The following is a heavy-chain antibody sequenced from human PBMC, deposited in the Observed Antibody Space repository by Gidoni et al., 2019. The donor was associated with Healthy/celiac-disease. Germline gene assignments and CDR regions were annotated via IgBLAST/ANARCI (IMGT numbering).Heavy chain of an antibody. CDR2: ISGSGGST. J-gene: IGHJ4*02. V-gene: IGHV3-23*01. CDR3: AKDSDIVVVPAASLFDY. D-gene: IGHD2-2*01. CDR1: GFTFSSYA. Sequence: EVQLLESGGGLVQPGGSLRLSCAASGFTFSSYAMSWVRQAPGKGLEWVSAISGSGGSTYYADSVKGRFTISRDNSKNTLYLQMNSLRAEDTAVYYCAKDSDIVVVPAASLFDYWGQGTLVTVSS.